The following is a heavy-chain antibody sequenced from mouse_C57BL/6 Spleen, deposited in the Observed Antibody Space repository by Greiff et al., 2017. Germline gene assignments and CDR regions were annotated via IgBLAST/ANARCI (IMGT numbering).Heavy chain of an antibody. CDR1: GFTFSSYA. CDR2: ISDGGSYT. V-gene: IGHV5-4*01. J-gene: IGHJ4*01. D-gene: IGHD1-1*01. CDR3: AREDYYGSSWYAMDY. Sequence: EVQGVESGGGLVKPGGSLKLSCAASGFTFSSYAMSWVRQTPEKGLGGVATISDGGSYTYYPDNVKGRFTISRDNAKNNLYLQMSHLKSEDTAMYYCAREDYYGSSWYAMDYWGQGTSVTVSS.